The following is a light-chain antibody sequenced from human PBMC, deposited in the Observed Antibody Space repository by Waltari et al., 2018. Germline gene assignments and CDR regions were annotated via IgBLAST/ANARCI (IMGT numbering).Light chain of an antibody. CDR1: SSDFGAYNY. Sequence: QSALTQPASVSGSPGLSITISCTGSSSDFGAYNYVAWYQHFPDVAPKLLIYEVRNRPSGVSSRFSRSKSGNTASLTIPGIQAEDDAHYYCSSYTNTFVVFGGGTKLTVL. V-gene: IGLV2-14*01. CDR3: SSYTNTFVV. J-gene: IGLJ2*01. CDR2: EVR.